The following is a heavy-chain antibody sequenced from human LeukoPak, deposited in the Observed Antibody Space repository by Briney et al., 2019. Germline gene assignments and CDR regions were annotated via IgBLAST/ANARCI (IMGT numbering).Heavy chain of an antibody. CDR2: ISSSGSTI. J-gene: IGHJ4*02. D-gene: IGHD3-10*01. Sequence: GGSLRLSCAASGFTFSDYYMSWIRQAPGKGLEWVSYISSSGSTIYYADSVKGRYTISRDNAKNSLYLQMNSLRAEDTAVYYCARDYGSGSSPLYYFDYWGQGTLVTVSS. CDR3: ARDYGSGSSPLYYFDY. V-gene: IGHV3-11*01. CDR1: GFTFSDYY.